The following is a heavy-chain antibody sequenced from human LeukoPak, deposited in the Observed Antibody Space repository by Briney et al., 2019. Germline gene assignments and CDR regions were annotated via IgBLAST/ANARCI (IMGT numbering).Heavy chain of an antibody. Sequence: GASVKVSCKASGYTFTSYYMHWVRQAPGQGLEWMGIINPSGGSTSYAQKFQGRVTMTRDTSTSTVYMELSSLRSEDTAVYYCARVLIVVVPAAIEYYFDYWGQGTLVTVPS. V-gene: IGHV1-46*01. CDR3: ARVLIVVVPAAIEYYFDY. CDR1: GYTFTSYY. J-gene: IGHJ4*02. D-gene: IGHD2-2*02. CDR2: INPSGGST.